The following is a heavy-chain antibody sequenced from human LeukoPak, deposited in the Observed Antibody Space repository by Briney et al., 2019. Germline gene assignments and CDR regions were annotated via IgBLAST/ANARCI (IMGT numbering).Heavy chain of an antibody. J-gene: IGHJ4*02. CDR1: GGSFSGYY. CDR3: AKFPIVVVPAAGY. D-gene: IGHD2-2*01. V-gene: IGHV3-23*01. CDR2: ISGSGGST. Sequence: PSETLSLTCAVYGGSFSGYYWSWIRQPPGKGLEWVSAISGSGGSTYYADSVKGRFTISRDNSKNTLYLQMNSLRAEDTAVYYCAKFPIVVVPAAGYWGQGTLVTVSS.